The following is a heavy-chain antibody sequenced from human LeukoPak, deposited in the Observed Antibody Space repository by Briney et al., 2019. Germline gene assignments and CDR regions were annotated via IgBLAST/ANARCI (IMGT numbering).Heavy chain of an antibody. V-gene: IGHV5-51*01. J-gene: IGHJ3*02. CDR1: GYNFPIYW. CDR2: IYPGDSDT. D-gene: IGHD6-19*01. Sequence: GESLKISCQGSGYNFPIYWIGWVRQMPGQGLEWMGIIYPGDSDTRYSPSFQGQVTISADKSISTAYLQWSSLKASDTAMYSCARQPKHSSGLEGDDAFDIWGQGTMVTVSS. CDR3: ARQPKHSSGLEGDDAFDI.